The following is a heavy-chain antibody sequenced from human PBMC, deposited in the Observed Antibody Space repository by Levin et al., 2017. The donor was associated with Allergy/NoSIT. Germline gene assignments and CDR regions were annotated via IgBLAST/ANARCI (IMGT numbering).Heavy chain of an antibody. Sequence: GESLKFSCKASGYTFTSYGFSWVRQAPGQGLEWMGWISTYNGNTYYAQKLQGRVTMTTDTSTSTAYMELRSLRSDDTAVYYCARGHENGDGVLAYWGQGTLVTVSS. CDR3: ARGHENGDGVLAY. CDR1: GYTFTSYG. J-gene: IGHJ4*02. CDR2: ISTYNGNT. D-gene: IGHD4-17*01. V-gene: IGHV1-18*01.